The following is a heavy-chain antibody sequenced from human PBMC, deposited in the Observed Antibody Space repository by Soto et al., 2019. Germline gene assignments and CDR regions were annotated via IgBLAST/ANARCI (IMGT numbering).Heavy chain of an antibody. D-gene: IGHD6-13*01. V-gene: IGHV5-51*01. J-gene: IGHJ4*02. Sequence: GESLKISCQGSGYTFSNFWIGWVRQLPGKGLEWMGIIYPGDHETRYSPSFHGKVTISADRSINTAYLQWNSLEASDTAFYFCARSPRSSPYFDYWGQGALVTVSS. CDR2: IYPGDHET. CDR1: GYTFSNFW. CDR3: ARSPRSSPYFDY.